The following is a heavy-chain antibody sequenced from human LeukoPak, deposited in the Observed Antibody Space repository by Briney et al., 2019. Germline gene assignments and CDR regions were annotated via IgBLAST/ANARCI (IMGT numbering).Heavy chain of an antibody. V-gene: IGHV3-15*01. CDR3: TTAGLHYYGSVDY. J-gene: IGHJ4*02. Sequence: PGGSLRLSCAASGFTSSNAWMSWVRQAPGKGLEWVGRIKSKTDGGTTDYAAPVKGRFTISRDDSKNTLYLQMNSLKTEDTAVYYCTTAGLHYYGSVDYWGQGTLVTVSS. CDR1: GFTSSNAW. CDR2: IKSKTDGGTT. D-gene: IGHD3-10*01.